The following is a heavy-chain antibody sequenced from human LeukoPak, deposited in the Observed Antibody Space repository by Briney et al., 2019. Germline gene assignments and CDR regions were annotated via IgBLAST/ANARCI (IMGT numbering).Heavy chain of an antibody. D-gene: IGHD3-10*01. V-gene: IGHV4-59*01. CDR2: IYYSGST. Sequence: SSETLSLTCTVSGGSISSYYWSWIRQPPGKGLEWIGYIYYSGSTNYNPSLKSRVTISVDTSKNQFSLKLSSVTAADTAVYYCARVFSRFGPPNWFDPWGQGTLVTVSS. CDR3: ARVFSRFGPPNWFDP. J-gene: IGHJ5*02. CDR1: GGSISSYY.